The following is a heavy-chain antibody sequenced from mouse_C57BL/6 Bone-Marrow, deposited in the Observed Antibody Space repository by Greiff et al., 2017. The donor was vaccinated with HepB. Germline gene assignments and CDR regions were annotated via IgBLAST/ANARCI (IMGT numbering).Heavy chain of an antibody. J-gene: IGHJ2*01. D-gene: IGHD1-1*01. CDR1: GFTFSDFY. CDR3: ARDAYYYGYFDY. Sequence: EVQRVESGGGLVQSGRSLRLSCATSGFTFSDFYMEWVRQAPGKGLEWIAASRNKANDYTTEYSASVKGRFIVSRDTSQSILYLQMNALRAEDTAIYYCARDAYYYGYFDYWGQGTTLTVSS. CDR2: SRNKANDYTT. V-gene: IGHV7-1*01.